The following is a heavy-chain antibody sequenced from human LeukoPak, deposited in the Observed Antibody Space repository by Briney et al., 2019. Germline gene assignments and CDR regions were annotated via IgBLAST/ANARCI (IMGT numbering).Heavy chain of an antibody. J-gene: IGHJ5*02. Sequence: GESLQISCKGSGYSFTSYWIGWVRQMPGKGLEWMGIIYTSDSDTRYSPSFQGQVTISADKSISTAYLQWSSLKASDTAMYYCARHGVRGYCSSTSCSAGSWFDPWGQGTLVTVSS. CDR2: IYTSDSDT. D-gene: IGHD2-2*01. V-gene: IGHV5-51*01. CDR1: GYSFTSYW. CDR3: ARHGVRGYCSSTSCSAGSWFDP.